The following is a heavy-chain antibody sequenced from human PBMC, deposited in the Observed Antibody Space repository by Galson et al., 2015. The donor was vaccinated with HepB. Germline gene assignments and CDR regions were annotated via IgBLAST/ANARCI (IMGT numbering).Heavy chain of an antibody. Sequence: SLRLSCAASGFNFNTYDIHWVRQAPGKGLEWVAVISFDGTHKYYGDSVKGRFTISRDNSKNTLYLQMNSLRADDTAVYYCAKEWCGGDCYSRVHYFDYWGQGTLVTVSS. J-gene: IGHJ4*02. CDR3: AKEWCGGDCYSRVHYFDY. V-gene: IGHV3-30*18. CDR1: GFNFNTYD. CDR2: ISFDGTHK. D-gene: IGHD2-21*02.